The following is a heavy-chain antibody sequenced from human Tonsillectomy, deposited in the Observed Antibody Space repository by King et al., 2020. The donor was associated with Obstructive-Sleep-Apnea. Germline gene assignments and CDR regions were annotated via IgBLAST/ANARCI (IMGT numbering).Heavy chain of an antibody. CDR1: GFTFSSYD. V-gene: IGHV3-13*01. D-gene: IGHD3-9*01. CDR3: ASDNYDILTGYRYGMDV. CDR2: IGTAVDT. Sequence: VQLVESGGGLVQPGGSLRLFCAASGFTFSSYDMNWVRQGTGKGLKWVSAIGTAVDTYYPCSVKGRLTISRENAKNSLYIQMNSLRAGYTAVYYCASDNYDILTGYRYGMDVWGQGTTVTVSS. J-gene: IGHJ6*02.